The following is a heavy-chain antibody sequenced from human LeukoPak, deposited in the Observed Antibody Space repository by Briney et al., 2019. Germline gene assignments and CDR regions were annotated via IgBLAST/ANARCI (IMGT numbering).Heavy chain of an antibody. CDR1: GFTFSSHA. J-gene: IGHJ4*02. Sequence: GGSLRLSCAASGFTFSSHAMSWVRQAPGKGLEWVSAISADSYYTYYADSVQGRFTVSRDNAKNTLYLQLNSLRAEDTALYYCAKRDGETEFDYWGQGTLVTVSS. CDR3: AKRDGETEFDY. CDR2: ISADSYYT. D-gene: IGHD5-24*01. V-gene: IGHV3-23*01.